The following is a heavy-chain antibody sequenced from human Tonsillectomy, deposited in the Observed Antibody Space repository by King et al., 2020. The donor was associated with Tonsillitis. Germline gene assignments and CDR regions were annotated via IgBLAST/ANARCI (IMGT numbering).Heavy chain of an antibody. D-gene: IGHD6-19*01. CDR2: ISFDGRKE. CDR3: AAGSSGWLRFGYLDY. V-gene: IGHV3-30*04. Sequence: VQLVESGGGVVQPGRSLRLSCAASGFTFSSYAMHWVRQAPGKGLEWVAVISFDGRKEYFADSVRGRFTISRDNSKNTVYLQMNSLRPEDKAVYYCAAGSSGWLRFGYLDYWGQGTLVTVSS. CDR1: GFTFSSYA. J-gene: IGHJ4*02.